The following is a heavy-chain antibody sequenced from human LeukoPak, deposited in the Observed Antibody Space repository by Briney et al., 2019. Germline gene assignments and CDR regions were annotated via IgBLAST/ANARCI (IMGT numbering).Heavy chain of an antibody. Sequence: GGSLRLSCAASGFTFSSYGMHWVRQAPGKGLEWVAVIWYDGSNKYYADSVKGRFTISRDNSKNTLYLQMNSLRAEDTAVYYCAKEVRGYWSFDLWGRGTLVTVSS. CDR2: IWYDGSNK. CDR3: AKEVRGYWSFDL. CDR1: GFTFSSYG. D-gene: IGHD3-10*01. V-gene: IGHV3-33*06. J-gene: IGHJ2*01.